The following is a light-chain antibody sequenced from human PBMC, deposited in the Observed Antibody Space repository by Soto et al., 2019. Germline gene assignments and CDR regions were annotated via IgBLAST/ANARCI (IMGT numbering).Light chain of an antibody. Sequence: QSVLTQPASVSGSPGQSITVSCTGTSSDTNAYNYVSWYQHHPGKAPKLLLFEVYNRPSGVSNRFSGSKSGSTATLTISGLQTEDEAHYYCSTYISTTTPMYVFGTGTQLTVL. J-gene: IGLJ1*01. CDR2: EVY. CDR1: SSDTNAYNY. CDR3: STYISTTTPMYV. V-gene: IGLV2-14*01.